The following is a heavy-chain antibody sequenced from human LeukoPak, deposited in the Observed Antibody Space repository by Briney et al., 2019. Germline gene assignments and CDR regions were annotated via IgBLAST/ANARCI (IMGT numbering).Heavy chain of an antibody. D-gene: IGHD2-2*02. CDR1: GGSISSYY. CDR2: IYYSGST. CDR3: ARGLGYCSSTSCYKVPDYYYMDV. V-gene: IGHV4-59*01. Sequence: SETLSLTCIVSGGSISSYYWSWIRQPPGKGLEWIGYIYYSGSTNYNPSLKSRVTISVDTSKNQFSLKLSSVTAADTAVYYCARGLGYCSSTSCYKVPDYYYMDVWGKGTTVTVSS. J-gene: IGHJ6*03.